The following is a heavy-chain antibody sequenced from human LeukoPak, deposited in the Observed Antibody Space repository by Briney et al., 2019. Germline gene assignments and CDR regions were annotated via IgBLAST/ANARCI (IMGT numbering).Heavy chain of an antibody. V-gene: IGHV4-59*01. D-gene: IGHD1-14*01. Sequence: SETLSLTCTVSGGSISSYYWSWIRQPPGKGLEWIGYIYYSGSTNYNPSLKSRVTISVDTSKNQFSLKLSSVTAADTAVYYCARNRLDPYDAFDIWGQGTMVTVSS. CDR1: GGSISSYY. J-gene: IGHJ3*02. CDR2: IYYSGST. CDR3: ARNRLDPYDAFDI.